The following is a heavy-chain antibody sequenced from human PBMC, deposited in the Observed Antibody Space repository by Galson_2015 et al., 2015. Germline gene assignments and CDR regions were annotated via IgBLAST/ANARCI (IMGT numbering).Heavy chain of an antibody. CDR3: ARTLRIAAALEFDY. CDR1: GDSVSSNSAA. J-gene: IGHJ4*02. Sequence: CAISGDSVSSNSAAWNWIRQSPSRGLEWLGRTYYRSKWYNDYAVSVKSRITINPDTSKNQFSLQPNSVTPEDTAVYYCARTLRIAAALEFDYWGQGTLVTVSS. D-gene: IGHD6-13*01. CDR2: TYYRSKWYN. V-gene: IGHV6-1*01.